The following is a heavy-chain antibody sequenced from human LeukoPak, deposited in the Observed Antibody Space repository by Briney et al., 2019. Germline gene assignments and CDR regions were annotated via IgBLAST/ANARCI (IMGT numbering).Heavy chain of an antibody. V-gene: IGHV7-4-1*02. D-gene: IGHD3-10*01. CDR1: GYIFTDYA. J-gene: IGHJ5*02. CDR2: INTNTGNP. CDR3: AREWLWFGELSPPNWFDP. Sequence: ASVKVSCKASGYIFTDYAMNWVRQAPGQGLEWMGWINTNTGNPTYAQGFTGRFVFSLDTSVSTAYLQISSLKADDTAVYYCAREWLWFGELSPPNWFDPWGQGTLVTVSS.